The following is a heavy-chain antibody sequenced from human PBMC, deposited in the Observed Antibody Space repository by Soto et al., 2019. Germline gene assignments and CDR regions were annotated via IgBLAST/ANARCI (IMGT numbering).Heavy chain of an antibody. CDR3: ARGRNYDFWSGYGNWFDP. Sequence: SSETLSLTCTVSGASVSSGSYHWSWIRQPPGKGLEWIGYIYDSGSTNYNPSLKSRVTISVDTSKNQFSLKMSSVTAADTAVYYCARGRNYDFWSGYGNWFDPWGQGTLVTVSS. CDR2: IYDSGST. D-gene: IGHD3-3*01. CDR1: GASVSSGSYH. V-gene: IGHV4-61*01. J-gene: IGHJ5*02.